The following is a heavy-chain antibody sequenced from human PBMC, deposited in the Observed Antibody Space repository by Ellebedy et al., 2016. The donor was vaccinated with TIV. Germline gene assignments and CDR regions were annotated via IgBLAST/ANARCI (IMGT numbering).Heavy chain of an antibody. V-gene: IGHV3-23*01. D-gene: IGHD4-17*01. CDR3: AKSQHDYGDLRGRDYFDY. Sequence: GESLKISCAASGFTFSSYAMSWVRQAPGKGLEWVSAISGSGGSTYYADSVKGRFTISRDNSKNTLYLQMNSLRAEDTAVYYCAKSQHDYGDLRGRDYFDYWGQGTLVTVSS. CDR2: ISGSGGST. J-gene: IGHJ4*02. CDR1: GFTFSSYA.